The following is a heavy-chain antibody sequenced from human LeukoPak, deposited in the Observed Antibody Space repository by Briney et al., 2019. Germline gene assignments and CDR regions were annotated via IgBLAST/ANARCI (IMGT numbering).Heavy chain of an antibody. CDR1: GFTFSNYW. J-gene: IGHJ6*02. V-gene: IGHV3-7*01. CDR3: ARVLSDSSGYYYYYYYYGMDV. D-gene: IGHD3-22*01. Sequence: GGSLRLSCAASGFTFSNYWMGWVRQAPGKGLEWVANIKQDGTEKRYVDPVKGRFTISRDNAKNSLYLQMNSLRAEDTAVYYCARVLSDSSGYYYYYYYYGMDVWGQGTTVTVSS. CDR2: IKQDGTEK.